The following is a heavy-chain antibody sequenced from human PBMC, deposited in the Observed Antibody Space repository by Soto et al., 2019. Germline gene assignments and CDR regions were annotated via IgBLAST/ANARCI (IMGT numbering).Heavy chain of an antibody. V-gene: IGHV1-69*02. Sequence: ASVKVSCKASGGTFSSYSISWVRQAPGQGLEWMGRIIPILGIANYAQRFQGRVTITADKSTSTAYMELSSLRSEDTAVYYCARAHYDSSGYQDYWGQGTLVTVS. CDR2: IIPILGIA. CDR3: ARAHYDSSGYQDY. CDR1: GGTFSSYS. D-gene: IGHD3-22*01. J-gene: IGHJ4*02.